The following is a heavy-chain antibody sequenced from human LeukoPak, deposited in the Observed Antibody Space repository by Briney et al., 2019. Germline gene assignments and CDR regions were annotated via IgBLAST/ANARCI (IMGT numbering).Heavy chain of an antibody. J-gene: IGHJ5*02. CDR1: GFTFDDYA. CDR3: ARGGYDYGDFYNWFDP. V-gene: IGHV3-9*01. Sequence: GGSLRLSCAASGFTFDDYAMHWVRQAPGKGLEWVSGISWNSGSIGYADSVKGRFTISRDNAKNSLYLQMNSLRAEDTAVYYCARGGYDYGDFYNWFDPWGQGTLVTVSS. CDR2: ISWNSGSI. D-gene: IGHD4-17*01.